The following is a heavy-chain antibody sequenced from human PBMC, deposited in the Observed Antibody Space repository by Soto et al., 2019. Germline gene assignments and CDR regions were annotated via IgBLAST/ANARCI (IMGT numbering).Heavy chain of an antibody. Sequence: GGSLRLSCAASGFTFSSYSMNWVRQAPGKGLEWVSSISSSSSYIYYADSVKGRFTISRDNAKNSLYLQMNSLRAEDTAVYYCARDPPMGGSHYYYYYYYMDVWGKGTTVTVSS. CDR3: ARDPPMGGSHYYYYYYYMDV. V-gene: IGHV3-21*01. D-gene: IGHD2-15*01. CDR1: GFTFSSYS. CDR2: ISSSSSYI. J-gene: IGHJ6*03.